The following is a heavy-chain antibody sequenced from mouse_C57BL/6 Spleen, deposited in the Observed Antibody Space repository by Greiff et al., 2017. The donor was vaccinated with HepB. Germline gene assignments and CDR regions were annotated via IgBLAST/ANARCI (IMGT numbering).Heavy chain of an antibody. J-gene: IGHJ2*01. D-gene: IGHD1-1*01. CDR2: ISGGGGNT. V-gene: IGHV5-9*01. Sequence: EVKLMESGGGLVKPGGSLKLSCAASGFTFSSYTMSWVRQTPEKRLEWVATISGGGGNTYYPDSVKGRFTISRDNAKNTLYLQMSSLRSEDTALYYCAILISYYFDYWGQGTTLTVSS. CDR1: GFTFSSYT. CDR3: AILISYYFDY.